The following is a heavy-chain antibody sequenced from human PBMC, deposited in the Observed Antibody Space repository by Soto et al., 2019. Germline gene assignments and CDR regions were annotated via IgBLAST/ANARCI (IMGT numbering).Heavy chain of an antibody. Sequence: PGGSLRLSCAASGFTFSDYYMSWIRQAPGKGLEWVSYISSSSSYTNYADSVKGRFTISRDNAKNSLYLQMNSLRAEDTAVYYCARTENYYDSSGTVDYWGQGTQVTVSS. CDR3: ARTENYYDSSGTVDY. V-gene: IGHV3-11*06. CDR2: ISSSSSYT. J-gene: IGHJ4*02. D-gene: IGHD3-22*01. CDR1: GFTFSDYY.